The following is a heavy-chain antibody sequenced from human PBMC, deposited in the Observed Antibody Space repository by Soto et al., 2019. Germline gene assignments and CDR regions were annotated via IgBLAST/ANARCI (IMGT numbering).Heavy chain of an antibody. Sequence: GGSLRLSCAASGFTFSDHYMDWVRQAPGKGLEWVGRTRNKPNSYTTEYTASVRGRFTISSDDSKNSLYLQMNSLKTEDTAVYYCAMEGSGPGWTWGQGTLVTVSS. D-gene: IGHD3-10*01. V-gene: IGHV3-72*01. CDR2: TRNKPNSYTT. CDR1: GFTFSDHY. CDR3: AMEGSGPGWT. J-gene: IGHJ5*02.